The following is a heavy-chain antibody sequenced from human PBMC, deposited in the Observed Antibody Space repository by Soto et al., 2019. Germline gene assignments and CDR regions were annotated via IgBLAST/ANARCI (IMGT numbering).Heavy chain of an antibody. CDR2: ISGSGGST. Sequence: GGSLRLSCAASGFTFSSYAMSWVRQAPGKGLEWVSAISGSGGSTYYADSGKGRFTISRDNSKNTLYLQMNSLRAEDTAVYYWAKDGGGSYSSSCDGYYYYYMDVWGKGTTVTVSS. CDR1: GFTFSSYA. J-gene: IGHJ6*03. D-gene: IGHD6-6*01. CDR3: AKDGGGSYSSSCDGYYYYYMDV. V-gene: IGHV3-23*01.